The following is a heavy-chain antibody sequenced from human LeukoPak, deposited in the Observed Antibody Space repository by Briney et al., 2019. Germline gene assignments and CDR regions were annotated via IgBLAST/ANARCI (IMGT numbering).Heavy chain of an antibody. J-gene: IGHJ6*03. Sequence: SETLSLTCTVSGGSISSYYWSWIRQPPGKGLEWIGYIYYSGSTNYNPSLKSRVTISVDTSKNQFSLKLSSVTAADTAVYYCARVLIYYYGPYMDVWGKGTTVTISS. CDR1: GGSISSYY. V-gene: IGHV4-59*01. CDR3: ARVLIYYYGPYMDV. D-gene: IGHD3-10*01. CDR2: IYYSGST.